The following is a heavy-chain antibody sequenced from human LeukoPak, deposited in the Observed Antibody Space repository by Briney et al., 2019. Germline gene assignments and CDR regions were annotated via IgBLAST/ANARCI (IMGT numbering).Heavy chain of an antibody. CDR3: ARGGDGLYYYYYYMDV. Sequence: PSETLSLTCTVSGVSISSGSYYWSWLRQPAGKGLECIGRIYTSGSTNYNPSLKSRVTISVDTSKNQFSLKLSSVTAADTAVYYCARGGDGLYYYYYYMDVWGKGTTVTISS. D-gene: IGHD5-24*01. J-gene: IGHJ6*03. CDR1: GVSISSGSYY. CDR2: IYTSGST. V-gene: IGHV4-61*02.